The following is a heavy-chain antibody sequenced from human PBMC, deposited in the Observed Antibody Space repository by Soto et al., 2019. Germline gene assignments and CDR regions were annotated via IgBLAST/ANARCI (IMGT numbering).Heavy chain of an antibody. CDR3: ASGLLAVAAPRGYYYYGMDV. V-gene: IGHV6-1*01. J-gene: IGHJ6*02. Sequence: HTLSLTCAISGDSVSSNSAAWNWIRQSPSRGLEWLGRTYYRSKWYNDYAVSVKSRITINPDTSKNQFSLQLNSVTPEDTAVYYCASGLLAVAAPRGYYYYGMDVWGQGTTVTVSS. D-gene: IGHD6-19*01. CDR2: TYYRSKWYN. CDR1: GDSVSSNSAA.